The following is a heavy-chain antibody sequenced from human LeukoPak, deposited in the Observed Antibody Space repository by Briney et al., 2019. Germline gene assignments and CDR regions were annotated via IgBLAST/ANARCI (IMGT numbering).Heavy chain of an antibody. D-gene: IGHD3-16*02. CDR3: AKGRNMITFGGVIRTSDS. CDR2: ISGSGGST. J-gene: IGHJ4*02. CDR1: GFTFSSYA. Sequence: PGGSLRLSCAASGFTFSSYAMSWVRQAPGKGLEWVSAISGSGGSTYYADSVKGRFTISRDNSKNTLYLQMDSLRAEDTAIYYCAKGRNMITFGGVIRTSDSWGQGTLVTVSS. V-gene: IGHV3-23*01.